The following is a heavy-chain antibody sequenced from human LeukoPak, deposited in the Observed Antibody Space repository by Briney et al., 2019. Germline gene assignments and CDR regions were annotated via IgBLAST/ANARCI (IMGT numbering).Heavy chain of an antibody. V-gene: IGHV3-23*01. D-gene: IGHD1-14*01. CDR1: GFTFNNYA. CDR2: VSGDGQRT. Sequence: PGGSLRLSCAGFGFTFNNYAMNWVRQAPGKGLQWVSAVSGDGQRTFYADSVKGRFTIFRDNLMNTLSLQMNSLRVEDTAVYYCAKEQDNLLLLSHFDSWGQGILVTVSS. CDR3: AKEQDNLLLLSHFDS. J-gene: IGHJ4*02.